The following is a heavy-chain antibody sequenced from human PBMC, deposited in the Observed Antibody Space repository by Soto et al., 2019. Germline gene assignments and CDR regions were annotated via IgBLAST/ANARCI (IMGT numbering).Heavy chain of an antibody. CDR2: INPSGGST. CDR1: GYTFTSYY. V-gene: IGHV1-46*01. CDR3: ARVGGWFEELYYYYGMDV. J-gene: IGHJ6*02. Sequence: ASVKVSCKASGYTFTSYYMHWVRQAPGQGLEWMGIINPSGGSTSYAQKFQGRVTMTRDTSTSTVYMELSSLRSEDTAVYYCARVGGWFEELYYYYGMDVWGPGTLVTVSS. D-gene: IGHD3-10*01.